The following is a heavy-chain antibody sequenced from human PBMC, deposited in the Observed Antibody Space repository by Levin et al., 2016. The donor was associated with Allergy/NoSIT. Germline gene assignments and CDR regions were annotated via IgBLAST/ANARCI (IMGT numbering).Heavy chain of an antibody. V-gene: IGHV1-2*02. J-gene: IGHJ6*02. CDR3: ARGGVEGSGWQHYYYYGMDV. CDR2: INPNSGGT. Sequence: WVRQAPGQGLEWMGWINPNSGGTNYAQKFQGRVTMTRDTSISTAYMELSRLRSDDTAVYYCARGGVEGSGWQHYYYYGMDVWGQGTTVTVSS. D-gene: IGHD6-19*01.